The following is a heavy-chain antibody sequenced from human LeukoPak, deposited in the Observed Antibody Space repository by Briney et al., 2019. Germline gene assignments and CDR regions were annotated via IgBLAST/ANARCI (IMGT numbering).Heavy chain of an antibody. Sequence: ASVKVSCKVSGYTLTELSMHWVRQAPGKGLEWMGGFDPEDGETIYAQKFQGRVTMTEDTSTDTAYMELSSLRSEDTAVYYCATAKGGSWYFGGFDYWGQGTLVTVSS. D-gene: IGHD6-13*01. J-gene: IGHJ4*02. CDR2: FDPEDGET. CDR3: ATAKGGSWYFGGFDY. CDR1: GYTLTELS. V-gene: IGHV1-24*01.